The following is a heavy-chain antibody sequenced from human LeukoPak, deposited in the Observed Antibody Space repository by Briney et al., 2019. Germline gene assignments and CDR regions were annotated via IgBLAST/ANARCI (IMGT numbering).Heavy chain of an antibody. V-gene: IGHV4-39*07. Sequence: SETLSLTCTVSGGSISSSSYYWGWIRQPPGKGLEWIGSIYYSGSTYYNPSLKRRVTISVDTSKNQFSLKLSSVTAADTAVYYCASGAFGDRGYPFDYWGQGALVTVSS. CDR1: GGSISSSSYY. CDR2: IYYSGST. D-gene: IGHD2-21*01. CDR3: ASGAFGDRGYPFDY. J-gene: IGHJ4*02.